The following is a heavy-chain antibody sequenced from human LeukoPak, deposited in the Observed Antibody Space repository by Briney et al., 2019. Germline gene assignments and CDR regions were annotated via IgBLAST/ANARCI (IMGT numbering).Heavy chain of an antibody. CDR2: IYYSGST. CDR3: ARSNFFDH. J-gene: IGHJ4*02. D-gene: IGHD2/OR15-2a*01. Sequence: PSETLSLTCAVSGGSISSHYWSWIRQPPGKGLEWIGYIYYSGSTNYNPSLKSRVTISVDTSKNQFSLKLRSGTAADTAVYYWARSNFFDHWGQRTLVTVSS. V-gene: IGHV4-59*11. CDR1: GGSISSHY.